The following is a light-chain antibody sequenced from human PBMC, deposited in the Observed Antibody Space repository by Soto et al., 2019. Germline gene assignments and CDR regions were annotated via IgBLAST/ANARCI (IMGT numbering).Light chain of an antibody. V-gene: IGKV3-11*01. CDR1: QSVSSY. Sequence: EIVLTQSPATPSLSPGERATLSCRASQSVSSYLAWYQQKPGQAPRLLIYDASNRATGIPARFSGSGSGTDFTLTISSLEPEDFAVYYCQQRSNWAFGQGTKVEIK. J-gene: IGKJ1*01. CDR3: QQRSNWA. CDR2: DAS.